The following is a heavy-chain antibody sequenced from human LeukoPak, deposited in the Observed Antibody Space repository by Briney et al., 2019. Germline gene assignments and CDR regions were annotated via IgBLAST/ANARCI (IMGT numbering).Heavy chain of an antibody. CDR3: ARDLGLTISANWFDP. CDR2: ISHTGAT. Sequence: SESLSLTCAASGYSFSSGYFWVGLRQPPGKGLEWIGSISHTGATYYTPSLRGPVTISGDTSKNQVSLEVNSLRAADTAGYYCARDLGLTISANWFDPWGQGTLVTVSS. D-gene: IGHD3-9*01. CDR1: GYSFSSGYF. J-gene: IGHJ5*02. V-gene: IGHV4-38-2*02.